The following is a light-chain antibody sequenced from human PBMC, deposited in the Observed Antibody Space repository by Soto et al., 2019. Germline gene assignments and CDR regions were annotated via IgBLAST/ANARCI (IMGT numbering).Light chain of an antibody. CDR3: QQYNSYWT. CDR1: QSISSW. J-gene: IGKJ1*01. Sequence: DIQMTQSPSTLSASLVDRFTITCRASQSISSWLAWYQQKPGKAPKLLIYKASSLESGVPSRFSGSGSGTEFTLTISSLQPDDFATYYCQQYNSYWTFGQGTKVDIK. V-gene: IGKV1-5*03. CDR2: KAS.